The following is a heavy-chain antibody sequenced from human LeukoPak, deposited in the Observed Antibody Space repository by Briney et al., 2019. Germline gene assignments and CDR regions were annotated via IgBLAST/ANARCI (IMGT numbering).Heavy chain of an antibody. CDR2: ISAYNGNT. CDR3: ASWDYYDSSGYVT. V-gene: IGHV1-18*01. Sequence: ASVEVSCKASGYTFTSYGISWVRQAPGQGLEWMGWISAYNGNTNYAQKHQGRVTMTTDTSTSTAYMELRSLRSDDTAVYYCASWDYYDSSGYVTWGQGTLVTVSS. J-gene: IGHJ4*02. CDR1: GYTFTSYG. D-gene: IGHD3-22*01.